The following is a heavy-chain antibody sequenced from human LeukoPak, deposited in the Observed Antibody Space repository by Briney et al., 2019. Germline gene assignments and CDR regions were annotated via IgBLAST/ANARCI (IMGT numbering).Heavy chain of an antibody. D-gene: IGHD6-19*01. V-gene: IGHV4-39*01. J-gene: IGHJ3*02. CDR1: GGSISSSSYY. Sequence: SETLSLTCTVSGGSISSSSYYWGWIRQPPGKGLEWIGSIYYSGSTYYNPSLKSRVTISVDTSKNQFSLKLSSVTAADTAVYYCARSIAVAGDTNMRGEFCFDIWGQGTMVTVSS. CDR2: IYYSGST. CDR3: ARSIAVAGDTNMRGEFCFDI.